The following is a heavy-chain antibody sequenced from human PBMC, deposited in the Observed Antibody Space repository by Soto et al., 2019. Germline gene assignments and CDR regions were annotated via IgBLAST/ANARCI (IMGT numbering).Heavy chain of an antibody. CDR3: ARHWIQITMVRFDP. CDR2: IYYSGST. CDR1: GGSISSSSYY. V-gene: IGHV4-39*01. Sequence: SETLSLTCTVSGGSISSSSYYWVWIRQPPGKGLEWIGSIYYSGSTYYNPSLKSRVTISVDTSKNQFSLKLSSVTAADTAVYYCARHWIQITMVRFDPWGQGTLVTVSS. D-gene: IGHD3-10*01. J-gene: IGHJ5*02.